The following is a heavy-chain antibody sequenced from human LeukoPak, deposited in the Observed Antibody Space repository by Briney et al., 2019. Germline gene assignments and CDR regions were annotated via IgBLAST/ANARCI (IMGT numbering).Heavy chain of an antibody. J-gene: IGHJ4*02. CDR2: INQDGREK. V-gene: IGHV3-7*01. CDR1: GFIFSNYW. Sequence: GGSLRLSCAASGFIFSNYWMSWVRQAPGKGLEGVANINQDGREKYYVDSVKGRFTISRDNAKNSLYLQMNSLRAEDAAVYYCARRYIATSAEDFDYWGKGTLVTVSS. CDR3: ARRYIATSAEDFDY. D-gene: IGHD3-16*02.